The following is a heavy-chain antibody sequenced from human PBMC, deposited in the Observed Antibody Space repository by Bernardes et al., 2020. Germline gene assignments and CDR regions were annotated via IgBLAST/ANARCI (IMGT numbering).Heavy chain of an antibody. CDR2: INPNSGGT. Sequence: ASVKVSCKASGYTFTGYYMHWVRQAPGQGLEWMGWINPNSGGTNYAQKFQGWVTMTRDTSISTAYMELSRLRSDDTAVYYCARGSTSHCSSTSCYAEDYYYYGMDVWGQGTTVTVSS. D-gene: IGHD2-2*01. CDR1: GYTFTGYY. V-gene: IGHV1-2*04. J-gene: IGHJ6*02. CDR3: ARGSTSHCSSTSCYAEDYYYYGMDV.